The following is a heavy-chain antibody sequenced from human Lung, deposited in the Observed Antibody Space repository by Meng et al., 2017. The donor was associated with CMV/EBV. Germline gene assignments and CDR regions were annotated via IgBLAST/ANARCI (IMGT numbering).Heavy chain of an antibody. CDR1: GYTFTTFD. D-gene: IGHD3-3*01. J-gene: IGHJ4*02. CDR2: ISVYSGNT. CDR3: ARDFDFWSGYYRPLGY. V-gene: IGHV1-18*01. Sequence: QVLLVRAGAEVRKPGASVKVSGKASGYTFTTFDINWLRQAPGQGLEWMGWISVYSGNTNYAQKFQGRVTMTTDRSTSTVYMDLTSLRSDDTAVYYCARDFDFWSGYYRPLGYWGQGTLVTVSS.